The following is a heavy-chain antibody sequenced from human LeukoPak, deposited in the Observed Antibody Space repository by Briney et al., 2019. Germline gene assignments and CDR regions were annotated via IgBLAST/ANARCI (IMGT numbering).Heavy chain of an antibody. Sequence: GGSLRLSCAASGFTFSNYAMSWVRQAPGKGLEWVSAISDSGGSTYYADSVKGRFTISRDNSKNTLYLQMNSLRAEDTAVYYCAIGSGSYYGAQLDYWGQGTLVTVSS. CDR3: AIGSGSYYGAQLDY. CDR1: GFTFSNYA. CDR2: ISDSGGST. J-gene: IGHJ4*02. D-gene: IGHD1-26*01. V-gene: IGHV3-23*01.